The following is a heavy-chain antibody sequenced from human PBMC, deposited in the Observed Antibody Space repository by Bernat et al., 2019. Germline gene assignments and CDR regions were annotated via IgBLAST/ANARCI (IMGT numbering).Heavy chain of an antibody. D-gene: IGHD2-15*01. CDR3: ATQSLCPGCSGLEY. V-gene: IGHV3-30*10. CDR1: TFTFSSYI. CDR2: ISQDGRNK. Sequence: QVQLVESGGGVVQPGRSLRLSCAASTFTFSSYILHWVRQAPGKGLEWVAVISQDGRNKFYTNSVKGRFTISRDNSKNTVYLQLNSLRGEDTAVYYCATQSLCPGCSGLEYWGQGTVVTVSS. J-gene: IGHJ4*02.